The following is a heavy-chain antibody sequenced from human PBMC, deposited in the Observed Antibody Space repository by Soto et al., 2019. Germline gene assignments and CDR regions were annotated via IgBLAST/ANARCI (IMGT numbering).Heavy chain of an antibody. J-gene: IGHJ4*02. D-gene: IGHD4-17*01. CDR3: ERGGATTVTLFDY. CDR1: GSTFSTYA. Sequence: HPXECLTLSCAASGSTFSTYAMSWVRQAPGKGLEWLSGISGSGGTTYYADSVKGRFTISRDKSKTTLYLQMNSLRAEDTAVYYCERGGATTVTLFDYWGQGTLVTVSS. V-gene: IGHV3-23*01. CDR2: ISGSGGTT.